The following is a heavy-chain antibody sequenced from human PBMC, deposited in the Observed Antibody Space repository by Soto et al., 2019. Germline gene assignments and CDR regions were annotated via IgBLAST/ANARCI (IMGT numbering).Heavy chain of an antibody. V-gene: IGHV4-34*01. J-gene: IGHJ4*02. D-gene: IGHD3-16*02. Sequence: QVQLQQWGAGLLKPSETLSLTCAVYGGSFRGYYWSWIRQPPGKGLEWIGAIPHSGSTNYNPSLKRRGTRSEDKSKNQCSLRLRAGPAADTAVYYCARGAHWFQDYIWGSYRYTPLGFDDGGQGTLVTVSA. CDR1: GGSFRGYY. CDR2: IPHSGST. CDR3: ARGAHWFQDYIWGSYRYTPLGFDD.